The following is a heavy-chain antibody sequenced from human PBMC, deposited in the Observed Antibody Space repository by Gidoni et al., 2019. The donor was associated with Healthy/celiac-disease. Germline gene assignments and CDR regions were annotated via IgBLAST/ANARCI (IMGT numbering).Heavy chain of an antibody. CDR3: ARAQDSSGFSFDY. D-gene: IGHD3-22*01. J-gene: IGHJ4*02. V-gene: IGHV4-59*01. CDR2: IYYSGST. CDR1: GGSLSSYY. Sequence: QVQLQASGPGLVKHSETLSLTCTVSGGSLSSYYWSWIRQPPGKGLEWIGYIYYSGSTNYNPSLKSRVTISVDTSKNQFSLKLSSVTAADTAVYYCARAQDSSGFSFDYWGQGTLVTVSS.